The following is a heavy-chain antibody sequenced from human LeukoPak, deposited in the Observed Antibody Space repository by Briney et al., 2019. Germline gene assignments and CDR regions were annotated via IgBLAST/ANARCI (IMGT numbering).Heavy chain of an antibody. V-gene: IGHV1-3*01. CDR3: ATGRQVRTEYFQH. J-gene: IGHJ1*01. D-gene: IGHD3-10*01. Sequence: ASVKVSCKASGYTFTSYAMHWVRQAPGQRLEWMGWINAGNGNTKYSQKFQGRVTITRDTSASTAYMELSSLRSEDTAVYYCATGRQVRTEYFQHWGQGTLVTVSS. CDR2: INAGNGNT. CDR1: GYTFTSYA.